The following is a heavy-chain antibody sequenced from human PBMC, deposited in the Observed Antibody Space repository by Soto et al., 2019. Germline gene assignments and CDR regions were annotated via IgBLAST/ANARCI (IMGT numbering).Heavy chain of an antibody. D-gene: IGHD2-15*01. CDR1: GGSFSGYY. V-gene: IGHV4-34*01. Sequence: SETLSLTCAVYGGSFSGYYWSWIRQPPGKGLEWIGEINHSGSTNYNPSLKSRVTISVDTSKNQFSLKLSSVTAADTAVYYCARGGYCSGGSCLVGQNWFDPWGQGTLVTVSS. CDR2: INHSGST. J-gene: IGHJ5*02. CDR3: ARGGYCSGGSCLVGQNWFDP.